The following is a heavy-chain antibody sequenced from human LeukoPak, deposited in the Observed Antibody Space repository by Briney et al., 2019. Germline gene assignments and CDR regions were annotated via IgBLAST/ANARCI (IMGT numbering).Heavy chain of an antibody. CDR1: GYTFTSYY. V-gene: IGHV1-46*01. D-gene: IGHD2-2*01. Sequence: ASVKVSCKASGYTFTSYYMHWVRQAPGQGLEWMGIINPSGGSTSYAQKFQGRVTMTRDTSTSTVYVELSSLRSEDTAVYYCARDLVLGYCSSTSCSHLDYWGQGTLVTVSS. CDR2: INPSGGST. J-gene: IGHJ4*02. CDR3: ARDLVLGYCSSTSCSHLDY.